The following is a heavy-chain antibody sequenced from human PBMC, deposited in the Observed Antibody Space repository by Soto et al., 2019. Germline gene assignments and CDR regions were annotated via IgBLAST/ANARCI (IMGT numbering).Heavy chain of an antibody. CDR1: GGSISSGDYY. Sequence: QVQLQESGPGLVKPSQTLSLTCTVSGGSISSGDYYWSWIRQPPGKGLEWSGYIYYSGGTYYNPALKSPLTIPVDTSNNHFSLNLSSVTAADTAVYYCARAQGSGFLVSWGQGTLVTVSS. J-gene: IGHJ4*02. D-gene: IGHD3-10*01. V-gene: IGHV4-30-4*01. CDR2: IYYSGGT. CDR3: ARAQGSGFLVS.